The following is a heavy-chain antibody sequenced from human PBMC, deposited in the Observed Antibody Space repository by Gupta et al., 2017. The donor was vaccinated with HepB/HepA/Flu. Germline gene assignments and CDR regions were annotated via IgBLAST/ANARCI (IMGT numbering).Heavy chain of an antibody. CDR1: GGSISSSSYY. D-gene: IGHD3-10*01. CDR2: IYYSGST. V-gene: IGHV4-39*01. J-gene: IGHJ3*02. Sequence: QLQLQESGPGLVKPSETLSLTCTVSGGSISSSSYYWGWIRQPPGKGLEWIGSIYYSGSTYYNPSLKSRVTISVDTSKNQFSLKLSSVTATDTAVYYCARRQDYYGSGSYAMAAFDIWGQGTMVTVSS. CDR3: ARRQDYYGSGSYAMAAFDI.